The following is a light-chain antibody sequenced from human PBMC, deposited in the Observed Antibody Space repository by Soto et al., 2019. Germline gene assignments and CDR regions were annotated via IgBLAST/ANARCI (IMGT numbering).Light chain of an antibody. Sequence: EIVMTQSPRPLSLSPGERATLSFQASQSVSSRLAWYRQKPGQAPRLLISGASSRATGIPDRFSGSGSGTDFTLTISRLEPEDFALYYCQHYVERSPITFGQGTRLEIK. CDR3: QHYVERSPIT. V-gene: IGKV3-20*01. CDR1: QSVSSR. J-gene: IGKJ5*01. CDR2: GAS.